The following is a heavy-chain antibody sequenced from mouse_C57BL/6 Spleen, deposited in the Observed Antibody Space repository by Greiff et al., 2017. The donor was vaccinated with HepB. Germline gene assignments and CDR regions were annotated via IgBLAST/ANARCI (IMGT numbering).Heavy chain of an antibody. CDR2: IYPRSGNT. J-gene: IGHJ4*01. V-gene: IGHV1-81*01. CDR1: GYTFTSYG. CDR3: ARVLGGYYAMDY. Sequence: VQLQESGAELARPGASVKLSCKASGYTFTSYGISWVKQRTGQGLEWIGEIYPRSGNTYYNEKFKGKATLTADKSSSTAYMELRSLTSEDSAVYFCARVLGGYYAMDYWGQGTSVTVSS. D-gene: IGHD3-1*01.